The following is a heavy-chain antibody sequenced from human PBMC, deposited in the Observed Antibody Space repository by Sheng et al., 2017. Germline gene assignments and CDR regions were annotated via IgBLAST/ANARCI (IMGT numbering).Heavy chain of an antibody. V-gene: IGHV1-69*13. D-gene: IGHD2-15*01. CDR2: IIPIFGTA. Sequence: QVQLVQSGAEVKKPGSSVKVSCKASGGTFSSYAISWVRQAPGQGLEWMGGIIPIFGTANYAQKFQGRVTITADESTSTAYMELSSLRSEDTAVYYCASELREESPNWFDPWGQGTLVTVSS. J-gene: IGHJ5*02. CDR1: GGTFSSYA. CDR3: ASELREESPNWFDP.